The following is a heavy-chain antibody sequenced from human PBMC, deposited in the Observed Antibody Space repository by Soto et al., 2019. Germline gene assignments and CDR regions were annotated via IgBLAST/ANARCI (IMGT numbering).Heavy chain of an antibody. CDR1: GYTFTSYG. V-gene: IGHV1-18*04. CDR2: ISAYNGNT. D-gene: IGHD2-2*01. J-gene: IGHJ6*02. CDR3: ARDGRIVVVPAGRDYYYYGMDV. Sequence: ASVKVSCKASGYTFTSYGISWVRQARGQGLEWMGWISAYNGNTNYAQKLQGRVTMTTDTSTSTAYMELRSLRSDDTAVYYCARDGRIVVVPAGRDYYYYGMDVWGQGTTVTVSS.